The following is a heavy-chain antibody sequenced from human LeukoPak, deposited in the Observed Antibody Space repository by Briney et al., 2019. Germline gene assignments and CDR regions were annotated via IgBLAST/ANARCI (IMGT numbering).Heavy chain of an antibody. V-gene: IGHV3-11*01. Sequence: GGSLRLSCGASGFIFSDYYINWIRQAPGKGLEWLSYISNSGDIISYADSVKGRFTISRDNAKNSLYLQMNSLRAEDTAVYYCARETLGVTAFDIWGQGTMVTVSS. CDR1: GFIFSDYY. CDR2: ISNSGDII. J-gene: IGHJ3*02. CDR3: ARETLGVTAFDI. D-gene: IGHD2-21*02.